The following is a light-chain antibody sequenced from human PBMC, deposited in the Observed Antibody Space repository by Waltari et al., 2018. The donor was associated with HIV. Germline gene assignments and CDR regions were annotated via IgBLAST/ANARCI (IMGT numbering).Light chain of an antibody. J-gene: IGLJ2*01. CDR3: QAWDSSTVL. CDR1: YLGDKY. V-gene: IGLV3-1*01. CDR2: QDD. Sequence: SHELPQPPSVSVSPGQTASITRPGEYLGDKYASWSQQKPGQSPVLVIYQDDKRPSGIPERFSGSNSGNRATLTIAGTQAMDEADDYCQAWDSSTVLCGGGTKLTVL.